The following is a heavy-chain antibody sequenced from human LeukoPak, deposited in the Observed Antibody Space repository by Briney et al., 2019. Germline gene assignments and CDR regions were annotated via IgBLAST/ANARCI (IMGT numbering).Heavy chain of an antibody. J-gene: IGHJ4*02. CDR1: GFIFNTYA. Sequence: GGSLRLSCAASGFIFNTYALHWVRQAPGKGLEWVAVISYDGSNKYYADSVKGRFTISRDNSENTLYLQMNSLRAEDTAVYYCARSGCTDGVCYTVSYFAYWGQGTLVTVSS. CDR3: ARSGCTDGVCYTVSYFAY. CDR2: ISYDGSNK. D-gene: IGHD2-8*01. V-gene: IGHV3-30-3*01.